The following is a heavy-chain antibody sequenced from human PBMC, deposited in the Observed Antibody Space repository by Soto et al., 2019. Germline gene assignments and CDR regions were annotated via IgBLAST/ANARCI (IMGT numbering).Heavy chain of an antibody. CDR3: AKDWKWEAFYYGMNV. V-gene: IGHV3-30*18. CDR2: ISYDGRNK. D-gene: IGHD1-26*01. CDR1: GFKFSSYG. J-gene: IGHJ6*02. Sequence: QEQLVRSGGGVVQPGRSLRLSCAASGFKFSSYGMHWVRQAPGKGLEWVAAISYDGRNKYYADSVKGRFTISRDNSENTLFLQMNSLRGDDTAVYYCAKDWKWEAFYYGMNVWGQGTTVTVSS.